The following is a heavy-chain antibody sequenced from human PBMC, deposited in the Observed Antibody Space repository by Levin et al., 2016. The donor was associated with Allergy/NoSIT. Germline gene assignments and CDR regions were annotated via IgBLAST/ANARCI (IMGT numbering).Heavy chain of an antibody. CDR1: GFPFNTYS. J-gene: IGHJ4*02. V-gene: IGHV3-48*01. D-gene: IGHD3-9*01. CDR2: IGSNSGAI. CDR3: VKEGPGKDILTGGVS. Sequence: GGSLRLSCEASGFPFNTYSMSWVRQAPGKGLEWVAYIGSNSGAIQYADSVRGRFIISRDNGKDSLFLQMNSLRAEDTAVYYCVKEGPGKDILTGGVSWGQGTLVTVSS.